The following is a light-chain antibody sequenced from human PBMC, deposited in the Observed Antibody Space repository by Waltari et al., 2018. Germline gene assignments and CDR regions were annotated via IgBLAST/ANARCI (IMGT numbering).Light chain of an antibody. CDR1: QNVYTN. Sequence: EIVMTQSPATLSLSPGESATLSCRASQNVYTNLAWYQQKPGQAPRLLISGASARATGVPWRFRGSGSGTEFTLTISSLQSDDFAVYYCQQYNTWPPLTFGGGTRVGIK. CDR2: GAS. V-gene: IGKV3-15*01. J-gene: IGKJ4*01. CDR3: QQYNTWPPLT.